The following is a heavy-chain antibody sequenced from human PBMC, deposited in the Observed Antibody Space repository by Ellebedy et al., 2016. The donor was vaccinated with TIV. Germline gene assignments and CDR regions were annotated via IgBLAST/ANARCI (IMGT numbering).Heavy chain of an antibody. CDR2: IYSNGGT. CDR3: ARQGNYYESSAYPTNTYWYFDL. CDR1: EFSVSSNY. J-gene: IGHJ2*01. V-gene: IGHV3-53*01. D-gene: IGHD3-22*01. Sequence: GESLKISCAASEFSVSSNYMSWVRQAPGKGLEWVSVIYSNGGTDYADSVKGRFTISRDNSKNTLYLQMIGLRAGDTAVYYCARQGNYYESSAYPTNTYWYFDLWGRGTLVTVSS.